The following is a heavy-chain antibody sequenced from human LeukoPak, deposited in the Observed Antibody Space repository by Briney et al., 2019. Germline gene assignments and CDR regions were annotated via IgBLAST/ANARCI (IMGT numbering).Heavy chain of an antibody. V-gene: IGHV3-21*01. CDR2: ISSSSSYI. CDR1: GFTFSSYS. D-gene: IGHD4-17*01. Sequence: GGSLRLSCAASGFTFSSYSMNWVRQAPGKGLEWVSSISSSSSYIYYADSVKGRFTISRDNAKNSLYLQMNSLRAEDTAVYYCASTTVTGAVGFDYWGQGTLVTVSS. J-gene: IGHJ4*02. CDR3: ASTTVTGAVGFDY.